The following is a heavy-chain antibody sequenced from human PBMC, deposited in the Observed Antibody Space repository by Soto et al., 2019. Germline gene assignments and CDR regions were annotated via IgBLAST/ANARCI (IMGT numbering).Heavy chain of an antibody. D-gene: IGHD2-21*02. CDR1: GGSVISGSYY. CDR3: ARAPDYWFDP. Sequence: PSETLSLICTVSGGSVISGSYYWSWIRQPPGKGLEWIGYIYYSGSTNYNPSLKSRVTISVDTSKNQFSLKLSSVTAADTAVYYCARAPDYWFDPWGQGTLVTVSS. J-gene: IGHJ5*02. CDR2: IYYSGST. V-gene: IGHV4-61*01.